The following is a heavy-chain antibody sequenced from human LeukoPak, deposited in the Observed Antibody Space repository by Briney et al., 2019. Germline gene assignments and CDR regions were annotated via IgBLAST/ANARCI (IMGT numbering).Heavy chain of an antibody. D-gene: IGHD4-17*01. Sequence: GGSLRLSCAASGFTFSSYAMSWVRQAPGKGLEWVSAISGSGGSTYYADSVKGRFTISRDNSKNTLYLQTNSLRAEDTAVYYCAYGDYVGENWFDPWGQGTLVTVSS. V-gene: IGHV3-23*01. J-gene: IGHJ5*02. CDR1: GFTFSSYA. CDR2: ISGSGGST. CDR3: AYGDYVGENWFDP.